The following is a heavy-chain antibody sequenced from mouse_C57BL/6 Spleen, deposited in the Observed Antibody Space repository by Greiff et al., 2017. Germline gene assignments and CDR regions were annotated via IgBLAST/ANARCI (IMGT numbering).Heavy chain of an antibody. V-gene: IGHV1-82*01. D-gene: IGHD1-1*01. CDR3: ARYSTIVRYFYV. J-gene: IGHJ1*03. Sequence: QVQLQQSGPELVKPGASVKISCKASGYTFSNSWMNWVKQRPGKGLEWIGRIYPGDGDTNYNGKFKGKATLTADKSSSTAYMQLSSLTSEDSAVYFCARYSTIVRYFYVWGTGTTVTV. CDR2: IYPGDGDT. CDR1: GYTFSNSW.